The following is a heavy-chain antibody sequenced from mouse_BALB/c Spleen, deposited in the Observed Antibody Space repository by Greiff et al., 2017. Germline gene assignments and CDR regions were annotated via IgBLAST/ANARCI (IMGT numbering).Heavy chain of an antibody. CDR2: IHYSGST. CDR1: GYSITSGYS. V-gene: IGHV3-1*02. CDR3: EKDTTVVARYFDV. D-gene: IGHD1-1*01. Sequence: EVQLQESGPDLVKPSQSLSLTCTVTGYSITSGYSWPWIRQFPGNKLEWMGYIHYSGSTNYNPSLKSRISITRDTSKNQFFLQLNSVTTEDTATYYSEKDTTVVARYFDVWGAGTTVTVSS. J-gene: IGHJ1*01.